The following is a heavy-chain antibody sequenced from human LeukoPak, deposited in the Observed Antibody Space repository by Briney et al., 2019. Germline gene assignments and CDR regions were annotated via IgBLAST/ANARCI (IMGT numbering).Heavy chain of an antibody. V-gene: IGHV4-59*01. CDR2: IYYSGST. D-gene: IGHD3-22*01. CDR3: ARGADSSGYYSIFYFDY. J-gene: IGHJ4*02. CDR1: GGSISSYY. Sequence: SETLSLTCTVSGGSISSYYWNWIRQPPGKGLEWIGYIYYSGSTDYNPSLKSRVTISVDTSKNQFSLKLSSVTAADTAVYYCARGADSSGYYSIFYFDYWGQGTLVTVSS.